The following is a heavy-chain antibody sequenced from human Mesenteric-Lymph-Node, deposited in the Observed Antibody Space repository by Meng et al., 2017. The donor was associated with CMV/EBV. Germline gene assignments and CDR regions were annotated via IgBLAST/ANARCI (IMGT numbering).Heavy chain of an antibody. CDR2: IRYDGSNK. CDR1: GFTCGSYG. CDR3: AKGFHPPI. D-gene: IGHD3-10*01. Sequence: GESLKISCVASGFTCGSYGIHWVRQAPGKGLEWVAFIRYDGSNKYYADSVKGRFTISRDNSKNTLYLQMNSLRAEDTAVYYCAKGFHPPIWGQGTMVTVSS. V-gene: IGHV3-30*02. J-gene: IGHJ3*02.